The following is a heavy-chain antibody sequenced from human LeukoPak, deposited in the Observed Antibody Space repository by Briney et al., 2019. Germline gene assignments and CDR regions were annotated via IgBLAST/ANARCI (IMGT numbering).Heavy chain of an antibody. V-gene: IGHV4-59*02. Sequence: SETLSLTCTVSGGSVNRYYWNWIRHAPGKGLECIGFIHYSGLTVYSPSLQSRVSMSVDTSRNQFSLDLSSVTAADTALYYCARDPPEDEWNSLDSWGQGILVTVSS. CDR2: IHYSGLT. D-gene: IGHD1-7*01. CDR3: ARDPPEDEWNSLDS. J-gene: IGHJ4*02. CDR1: GGSVNRYY.